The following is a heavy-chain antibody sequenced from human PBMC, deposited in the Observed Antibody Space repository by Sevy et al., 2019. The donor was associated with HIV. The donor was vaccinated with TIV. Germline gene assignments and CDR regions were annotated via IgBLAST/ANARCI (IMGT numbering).Heavy chain of an antibody. Sequence: GGSLRLSCVASGFNFSTYGMHWVRQAPGKGLEWVAVIWYDGSSKYYGDSVKGRFTISRDNSKNTLYLQMNSLRAEDTAVYYCARDKGYCSSTSCRRYYYGMDVWGQGTTVTVSS. CDR3: ARDKGYCSSTSCRRYYYGMDV. CDR1: GFNFSTYG. J-gene: IGHJ6*02. CDR2: IWYDGSSK. V-gene: IGHV3-33*01. D-gene: IGHD2-2*01.